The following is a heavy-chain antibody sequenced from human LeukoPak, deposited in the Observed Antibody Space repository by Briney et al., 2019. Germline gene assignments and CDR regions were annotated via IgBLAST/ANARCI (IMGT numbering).Heavy chain of an antibody. D-gene: IGHD1-26*01. V-gene: IGHV5-51*01. CDR1: GYSFTTNW. CDR3: ARRDSGSSHYYYGMDV. CDR2: IYPGDSDT. J-gene: IGHJ6*02. Sequence: GESLKISCKGSGYSFTTNWVGWVRQMPGKGLEYMGIIYPGDSDTRYSPSFQGQVTISADKSISTAYLQWSSLKASDTAMYYCARRDSGSSHYYYGMDVWGQGTTVTVSS.